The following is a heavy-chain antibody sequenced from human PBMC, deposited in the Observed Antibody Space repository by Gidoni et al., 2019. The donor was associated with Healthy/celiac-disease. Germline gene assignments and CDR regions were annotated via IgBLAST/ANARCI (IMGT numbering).Heavy chain of an antibody. Sequence: EVQLVESGGGLVKPGGSLRLSCAASGFTLSSYSMNWVRQAPGKGLEWVASISSSSYIYYADSVKGRFTISRDNAKNSLYLQRNSLRAEDTAVYYCARYPMVRGVIYYYYGMDVWGQGTTVTVSS. J-gene: IGHJ6*02. CDR2: ISSSSYI. CDR3: ARYPMVRGVIYYYYGMDV. V-gene: IGHV3-21*01. CDR1: GFTLSSYS. D-gene: IGHD3-10*01.